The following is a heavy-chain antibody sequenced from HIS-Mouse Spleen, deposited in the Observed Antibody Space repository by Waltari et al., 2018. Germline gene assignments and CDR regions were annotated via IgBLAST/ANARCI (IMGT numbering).Heavy chain of an antibody. CDR2: IYYSGGT. Sequence: QVQLQESGPGLVKPSETLSLTCTVSGGSISSYYWSWIRQPPGKGLEWLGYIYYSGGTNYNPSLKSRVTISVDTSKNQFSLKLSSVTAADTAVYYCARDGGATTFDYWGQGTLVTVSS. J-gene: IGHJ4*02. CDR3: ARDGGATTFDY. V-gene: IGHV4-59*01. CDR1: GGSISSYY. D-gene: IGHD1-26*01.